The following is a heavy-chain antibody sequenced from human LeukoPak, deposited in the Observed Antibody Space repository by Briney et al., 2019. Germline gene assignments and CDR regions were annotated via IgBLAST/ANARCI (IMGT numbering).Heavy chain of an antibody. Sequence: SETLSLTCTVSGGSISSSSYYWGWIRQPPGKGLEWIGSIYYSGSTYYNPSLKSRVTISVDTSKNQFSLKLSSVTAADTAVYYCARRRDKGMVRGNGNLNWFDPWGQGTPVTVSS. V-gene: IGHV4-39*01. D-gene: IGHD3-10*01. J-gene: IGHJ5*02. CDR3: ARRRDKGMVRGNGNLNWFDP. CDR2: IYYSGST. CDR1: GGSISSSSYY.